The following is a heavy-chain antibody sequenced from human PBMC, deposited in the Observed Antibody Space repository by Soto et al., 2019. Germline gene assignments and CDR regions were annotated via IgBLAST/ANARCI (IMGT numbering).Heavy chain of an antibody. Sequence: SETLSLTCTVSGGSISSTSYYWAWIRQPPGGQLEWIANIYYSGTTYYNPSLKSRVTISVDTSKNQFSLKLRSVTAADTAVYYCARPGGSGWFYFDSWGQGSQVT. CDR3: ARPGGSGWFYFDS. V-gene: IGHV4-39*01. D-gene: IGHD6-13*01. J-gene: IGHJ4*02. CDR1: GGSISSTSYY. CDR2: IYYSGTT.